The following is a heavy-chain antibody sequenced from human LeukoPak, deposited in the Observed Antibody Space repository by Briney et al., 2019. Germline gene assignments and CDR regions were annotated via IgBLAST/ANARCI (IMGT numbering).Heavy chain of an antibody. CDR2: INPNSGGT. V-gene: IGHV1-2*02. D-gene: IGHD2-21*02. CDR3: ARDDCGGDCYLVNWFDP. Sequence: ASVTVSCKASGYTFTGYYMHWVRQAPGQGLEWMGWINPNSGGTNYAQKFQGRVTMTRDTSISTAYMELSRLRSDDTAVYYCARDDCGGDCYLVNWFDPWGQGTLVTVSS. CDR1: GYTFTGYY. J-gene: IGHJ5*02.